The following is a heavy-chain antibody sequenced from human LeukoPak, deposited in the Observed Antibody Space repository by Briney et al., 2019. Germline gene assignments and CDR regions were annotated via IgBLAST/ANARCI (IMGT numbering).Heavy chain of an antibody. V-gene: IGHV1-2*02. CDR3: AREGPLRLPYFDP. J-gene: IGHJ5*02. CDR2: INPNIGGT. CDR1: GYTFTGYY. Sequence: ASVKVSCKASGYTFTGYYIHWVRQAPGQGLEWMGWINPNIGGTNYAQKFQGRVTMTRDTSISTAYMELSSLRSDDTAVYCCAREGPLRLPYFDPWGQGTLVTVSS. D-gene: IGHD5/OR15-5a*01.